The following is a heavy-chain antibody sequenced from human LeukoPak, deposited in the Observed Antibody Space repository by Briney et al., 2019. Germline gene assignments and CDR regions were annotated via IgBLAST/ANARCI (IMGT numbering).Heavy chain of an antibody. CDR1: GYTFTGYW. CDR2: IYPGDSDT. J-gene: IGHJ3*02. D-gene: IGHD2-2*01. Sequence: GESLKISCKGSGYTFTGYWIAWVRQMPGKGLEWMGIIYPGDSDTRYSPSFQGQVTISADKSISTAYLQWSSLKASDTAMYYCARPKAHTPALDAFDIWGQGTMVTVSS. V-gene: IGHV5-51*01. CDR3: ARPKAHTPALDAFDI.